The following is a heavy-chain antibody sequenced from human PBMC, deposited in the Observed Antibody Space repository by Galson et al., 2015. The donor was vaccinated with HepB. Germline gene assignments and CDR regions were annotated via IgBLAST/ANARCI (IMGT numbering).Heavy chain of an antibody. CDR3: ARGEYSRSPVDY. CDR1: GDSVSSNSAS. D-gene: IGHD6-6*01. Sequence: CAISGDSVSSNSASWNWIRQSPSRGLEWLGRTYYRSKWYNEYAVSVKSRITINPDTSKNQFSLQLNSVTPEDTAVYYCARGEYSRSPVDYWGQGTLVTVSS. CDR2: TYYRSKWYN. J-gene: IGHJ4*02. V-gene: IGHV6-1*01.